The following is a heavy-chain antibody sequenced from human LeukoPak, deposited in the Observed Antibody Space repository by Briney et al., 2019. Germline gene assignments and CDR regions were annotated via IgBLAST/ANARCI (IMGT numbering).Heavy chain of an antibody. D-gene: IGHD3-16*01. V-gene: IGHV3-66*01. CDR2: IYSGGST. CDR1: GFSTSNKY. Sequence: PGGSLRLSCAASGFSTSNKYMNWVRQAPGKGLEWVSIIYSGGSTYYANSVKGRFSISRDNSKNTLYLQMNSLRVEDTAVYYCARSLDDYVWGSYDYWGQGTQVTVSS. CDR3: ARSLDDYVWGSYDY. J-gene: IGHJ4*02.